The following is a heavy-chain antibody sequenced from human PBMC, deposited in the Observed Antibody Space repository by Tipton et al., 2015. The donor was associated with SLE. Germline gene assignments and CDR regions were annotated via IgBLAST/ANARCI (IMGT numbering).Heavy chain of an antibody. CDR2: IKQDGSEK. Sequence: SGFTFSSYGMHWVRQAPGKGLEWVANIKQDGSEKYYVDSVKGRFTISRDNAKNSPYLQMNSLRAEDTAVYYCAGAYYDSTGYWGQGTLVTVSS. V-gene: IGHV3-7*04. D-gene: IGHD3-22*01. CDR3: AGAYYDSTGY. CDR1: GFTFSSYG. J-gene: IGHJ4*02.